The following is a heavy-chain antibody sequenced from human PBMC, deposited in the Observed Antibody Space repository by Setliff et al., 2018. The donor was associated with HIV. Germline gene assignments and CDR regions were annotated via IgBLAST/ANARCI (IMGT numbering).Heavy chain of an antibody. J-gene: IGHJ6*03. Sequence: SVKVSCKASGGTFDTYAISWVRQAPGQGLEWMGQIIPIFGTPRYAQKFQGRVTITADGSTRTVYMVLSSLRSEDTAVYYCARGTDGDYYYYMDVWGKGTTVTVSS. CDR1: GGTFDTYA. D-gene: IGHD3-10*01. V-gene: IGHV1-69*13. CDR3: ARGTDGDYYYYMDV. CDR2: IIPIFGTP.